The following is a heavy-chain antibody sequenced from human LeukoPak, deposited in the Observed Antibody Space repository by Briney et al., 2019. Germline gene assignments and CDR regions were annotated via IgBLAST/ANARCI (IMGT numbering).Heavy chain of an antibody. Sequence: PGGSLRLSCAASGFTVSSNYMSWVRQPPGKGPEWIGSIFNTGSTFYNPSLKTRVTISVDTSKNQFSLNLRSVTAADTAVYCCARHEHGDHGDPNWFDPWGQGTLVTVSS. CDR3: ARHEHGDHGDPNWFDP. V-gene: IGHV4-59*08. CDR1: GFTVSSNY. D-gene: IGHD4-17*01. J-gene: IGHJ5*02. CDR2: IFNTGST.